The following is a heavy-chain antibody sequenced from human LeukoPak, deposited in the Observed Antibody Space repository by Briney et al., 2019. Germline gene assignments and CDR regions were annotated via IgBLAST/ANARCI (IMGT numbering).Heavy chain of an antibody. CDR2: INHSGST. V-gene: IGHV4-34*01. CDR3: ARGRGRYYHDSSGYYPFDY. J-gene: IGHJ4*02. D-gene: IGHD3-22*01. CDR1: GGSFSGYY. Sequence: SETLSLTCAVYGGSFSGYYWSWIRQPPGKGLEWIGEINHSGSTNYNPSLKSRVTISVDTSKNQFSLKLSSVTAADTAVYYCARGRGRYYHDSSGYYPFDYWGQGTLVTVSS.